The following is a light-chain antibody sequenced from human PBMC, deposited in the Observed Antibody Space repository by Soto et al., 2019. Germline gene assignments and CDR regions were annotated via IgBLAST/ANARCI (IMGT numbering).Light chain of an antibody. V-gene: IGLV2-11*01. CDR3: CSFSRSFTDYV. CDR1: SSDVGGYNH. J-gene: IGLJ1*01. Sequence: QSALTQPRSVSGSPGQSVTITCTGTSSDVGGYNHVSWYQQHPGKAPKLMISDVSKRPSGVPDRFSGSKSGNTASLTISGLQVEDEAHYYCCSFSRSFTDYVFGSGTKLTVL. CDR2: DVS.